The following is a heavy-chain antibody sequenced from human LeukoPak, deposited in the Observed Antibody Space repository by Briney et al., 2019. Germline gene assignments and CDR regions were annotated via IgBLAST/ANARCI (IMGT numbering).Heavy chain of an antibody. Sequence: ASVKVSCKASGYTFTGYYMHWVRQAPGQGLEWMGWINPNSGGTNYAQKFQGRVTMTRDTSISTAYMELSRLRSDDTAVYYCARDPYEQQLVGYWGQGTLVTVSS. D-gene: IGHD6-13*01. CDR2: INPNSGGT. J-gene: IGHJ4*02. V-gene: IGHV1-2*02. CDR3: ARDPYEQQLVGY. CDR1: GYTFTGYY.